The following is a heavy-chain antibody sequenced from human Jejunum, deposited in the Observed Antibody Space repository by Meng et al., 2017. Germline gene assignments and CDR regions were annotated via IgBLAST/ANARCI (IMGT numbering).Heavy chain of an antibody. D-gene: IGHD3-10*01. J-gene: IGHJ4*02. Sequence: LERHELGRELESPMEPRAPTCTAAGDSGSSSTYYWGWLRRPPGKGLEWMGGFYNGRSTIINPPLRSRVTISVDTSKIRFSLRLSSVTVTDTAMYYCAREIELSSGNIYWSRGTLVTVSS. CDR3: AREIELSSGNIY. CDR1: GDSGSSSTYY. CDR2: FYNGRST. V-gene: IGHV4-39*07.